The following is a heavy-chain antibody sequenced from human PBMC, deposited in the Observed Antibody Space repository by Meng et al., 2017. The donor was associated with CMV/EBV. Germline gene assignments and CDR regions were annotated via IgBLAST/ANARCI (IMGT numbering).Heavy chain of an antibody. D-gene: IGHD1-26*01. CDR2: ISGSGSST. CDR3: AKDRGSWGSGPFDY. V-gene: IGHV3-23*01. CDR1: GFTFSSYA. Sequence: GGSLRLSCAASGFTFSSYAMSWVRQAPGKGLEWVSAISGSGSSTYYADSVKGRFTISRDNSKNTLHLQMNSLRAEDTAVYYCAKDRGSWGSGPFDYWGQGTLVTVSS. J-gene: IGHJ4*02.